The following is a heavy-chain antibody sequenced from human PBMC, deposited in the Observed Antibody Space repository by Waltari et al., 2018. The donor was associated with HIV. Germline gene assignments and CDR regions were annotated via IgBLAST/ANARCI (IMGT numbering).Heavy chain of an antibody. V-gene: IGHV1-8*01. D-gene: IGHD3-22*01. CDR3: ARGRLYYYDKGVPWYFDL. Sequence: QVQLVQSGAEVKKPGASVKVSCKASGYTFTSYDINWVRQATGQGLEWMGWINPNSGNTGYAQKFQGRVTMTRNTSISTAYMELSSLRSEDTAVYYCARGRLYYYDKGVPWYFDLWGRGTLVTVSS. J-gene: IGHJ2*01. CDR2: INPNSGNT. CDR1: GYTFTSYD.